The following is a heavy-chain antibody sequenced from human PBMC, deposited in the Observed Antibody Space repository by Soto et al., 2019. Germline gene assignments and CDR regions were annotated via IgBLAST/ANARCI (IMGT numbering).Heavy chain of an antibody. Sequence: QVQLQQWGAGLLKPSETLSLTCAVYGGSFSGYYWSWIRQPPGKGLEWIGEINHSGSTNYNPSLKSRVTISVDTSKNQFSLKLSSVTAADTAVYYCARGLWFGEYIWYFDLWGRGTLVTVSS. CDR1: GGSFSGYY. D-gene: IGHD3-10*01. J-gene: IGHJ2*01. CDR3: ARGLWFGEYIWYFDL. V-gene: IGHV4-34*01. CDR2: INHSGST.